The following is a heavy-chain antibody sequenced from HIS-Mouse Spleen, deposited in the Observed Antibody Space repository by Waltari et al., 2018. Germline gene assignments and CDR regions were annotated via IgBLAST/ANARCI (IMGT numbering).Heavy chain of an antibody. J-gene: IGHJ4*02. CDR2: IWYDGSNK. D-gene: IGHD6-13*01. V-gene: IGHV3-33*06. CDR3: AKGGYSSSWYPDY. Sequence: QVQLVESGGGVVQPGRSLRLSCAASGFTFSSYGWLWVRRAPGNGLEWVAVIWYDGSNKYYEDSVKGRVTISRDNSKNTLYLQMNSLRAEDTAVYYCAKGGYSSSWYPDYWGQGTLVTVSS. CDR1: GFTFSSYG.